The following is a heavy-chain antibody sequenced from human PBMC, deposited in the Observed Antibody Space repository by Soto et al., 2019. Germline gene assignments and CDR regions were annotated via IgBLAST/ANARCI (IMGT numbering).Heavy chain of an antibody. V-gene: IGHV3-30-3*01. Sequence: PGGSLRLSCAASGFTFSSYAMHWVRQAPGKGLEWVAVISYDGSNKYYADSVKGRFTISRDNSKNTLYLQMNSLRAEDTAVYYCARDDIVATINSYYYYYYGMDVWGQGTTVTVSS. CDR1: GFTFSSYA. CDR2: ISYDGSNK. J-gene: IGHJ6*02. CDR3: ARDDIVATINSYYYYYYGMDV. D-gene: IGHD5-12*01.